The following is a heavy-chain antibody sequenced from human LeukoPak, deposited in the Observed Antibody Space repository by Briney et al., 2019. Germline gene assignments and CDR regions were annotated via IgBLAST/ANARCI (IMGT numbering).Heavy chain of an antibody. D-gene: IGHD3-22*01. CDR3: ARSASVTMIVVPRGRYFDY. CDR2: VLYSGTT. CDR1: GGSINDYY. Sequence: SETLTLTCTISGGSINDYYWGWIRQPAGKGLEWIGYVLYSGTTNYNPSLKSRVSISLDTSKNQFSLMVNSVTAADTAVYYCARSASVTMIVVPRGRYFDYWGQGTLVTVSS. J-gene: IGHJ4*02. V-gene: IGHV4-59*08.